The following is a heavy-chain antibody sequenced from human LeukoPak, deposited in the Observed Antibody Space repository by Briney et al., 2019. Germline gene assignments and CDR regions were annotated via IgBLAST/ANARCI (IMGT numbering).Heavy chain of an antibody. J-gene: IGHJ4*02. CDR3: PRGGITIFGVVIPSPFHY. Sequence: GASVKVSCKASGYTFTSYDINWVRQAPGQGLEWMGIINPSGGSTSYAQKFQGRVTMTRDMSTSTVYMELSSLRSEDTDVSYCPRGGITIFGVVIPSPFHYWGQGTLVTVSS. V-gene: IGHV1-46*01. D-gene: IGHD3-3*01. CDR2: INPSGGST. CDR1: GYTFTSYD.